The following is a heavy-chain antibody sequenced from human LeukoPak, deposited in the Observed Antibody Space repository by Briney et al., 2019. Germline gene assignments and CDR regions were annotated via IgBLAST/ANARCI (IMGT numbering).Heavy chain of an antibody. CDR1: GYTFTGYY. CDR3: ARGSGMVTWYYY. D-gene: IGHD5-18*01. CDR2: INPDSGGT. Sequence: ASVKVSCKASGYTFTGYYMHWVRQAPGQGLEWMGWINPDSGGTNYAQKFQGRVTMTRDTSISTAYMELSRLRSDDTAVYYCARGSGMVTWYYYWGQGTPVTVSS. J-gene: IGHJ4*02. V-gene: IGHV1-2*02.